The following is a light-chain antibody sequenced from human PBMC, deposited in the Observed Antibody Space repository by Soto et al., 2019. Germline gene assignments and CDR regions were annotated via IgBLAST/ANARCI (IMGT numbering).Light chain of an antibody. CDR1: SSDVGGYNY. Sequence: QSALTQPASVSGSPGQSITISCTGTSSDVGGYNYVSWYQQHPGKAPKLMIYEVSNRPSGVSNRFSGSKSGNTASLTISGLQAEDEADYCCCSYARGSRAFGGGTKVTVL. CDR3: CSYARGSRA. CDR2: EVS. V-gene: IGLV2-14*01. J-gene: IGLJ3*02.